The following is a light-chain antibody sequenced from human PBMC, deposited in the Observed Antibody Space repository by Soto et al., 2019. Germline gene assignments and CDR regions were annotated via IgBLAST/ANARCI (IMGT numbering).Light chain of an antibody. V-gene: IGKV1-39*01. CDR2: GAS. CDR1: QSISTY. Sequence: DIQMTQSPSSLSASVRDTVTISCRASQSISTYLNWYQQKPGNAPKVLLSGASRLQSGVPSRFSGSGFGTDFTLTITSLQAEDFATYYCQQSYTTPWTFGQGTKVEIK. J-gene: IGKJ1*01. CDR3: QQSYTTPWT.